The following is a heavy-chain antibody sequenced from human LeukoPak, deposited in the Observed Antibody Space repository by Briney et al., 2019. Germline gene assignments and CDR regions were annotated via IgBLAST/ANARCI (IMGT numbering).Heavy chain of an antibody. V-gene: IGHV1-69*13. CDR3: ARDLPLRWGGQ. Sequence: SAKVSCKASGGTFSSYAISWVRQAPGQRLEWMGGITPIFGTANYAQKFQGRVTITADESTSTAYMELSSLRSEDTAVYYCARDLPLRWGGQWGQGTLVTVSS. CDR1: GGTFSSYA. CDR2: ITPIFGTA. D-gene: IGHD4-23*01. J-gene: IGHJ4*02.